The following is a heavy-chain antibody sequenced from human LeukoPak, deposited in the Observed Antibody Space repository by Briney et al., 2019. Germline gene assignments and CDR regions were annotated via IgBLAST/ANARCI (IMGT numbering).Heavy chain of an antibody. J-gene: IGHJ3*02. CDR2: TYYRSKWYY. Sequence: SQTLSLTFAISGDSVSSNRAAWNWIRHSPSRGLEWLGRTYYRSKWYYDYAVSLKGRITINPDTSRNQFSLQLNSVTPEDTAVYYCARGTPLVVTEINTFDIWGQGTMVTVSS. CDR3: ARGTPLVVTEINTFDI. D-gene: IGHD6-6*01. V-gene: IGHV6-1*01. CDR1: GDSVSSNRAA.